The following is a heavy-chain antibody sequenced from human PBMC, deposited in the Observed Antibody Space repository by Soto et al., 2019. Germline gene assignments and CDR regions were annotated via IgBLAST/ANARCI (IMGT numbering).Heavy chain of an antibody. Sequence: GASVKVSCKASGYTFTSYDINWVRQAPGQGLEWMGIINPSGGSTSYAQKFQGRVTMTRDTSTSTVYMELSSLRSEDTAVYYCARDQNSCTNGVCYTPYYYYYYYMDVWGKGTTVTVSS. CDR3: ARDQNSCTNGVCYTPYYYYYYYMDV. V-gene: IGHV1-46*03. D-gene: IGHD2-8*01. CDR1: GYTFTSYD. CDR2: INPSGGST. J-gene: IGHJ6*03.